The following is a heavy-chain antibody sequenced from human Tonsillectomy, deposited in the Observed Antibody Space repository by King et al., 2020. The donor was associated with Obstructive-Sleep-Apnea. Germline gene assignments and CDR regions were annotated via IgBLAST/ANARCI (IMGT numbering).Heavy chain of an antibody. CDR1: GFTFSSYG. D-gene: IGHD3-22*01. CDR2: IWYDGSNK. Sequence: VQLVESGGGVVQPGRSLRLSCAASGFTFSSYGMHWVRQAPGKGLEWVAVIWYDGSNKYYADSVKGRFTISRDNSKNTLYLQMNSLRAGDTAVYYCARDNYYDSSGYYPYFDYWGQGTLVTVSS. J-gene: IGHJ4*02. CDR3: ARDNYYDSSGYYPYFDY. V-gene: IGHV3-33*01.